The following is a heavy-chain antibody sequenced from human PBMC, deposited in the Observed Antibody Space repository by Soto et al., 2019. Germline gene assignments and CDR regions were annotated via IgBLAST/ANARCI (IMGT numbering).Heavy chain of an antibody. CDR1: GFSFDGYA. J-gene: IGHJ5*02. V-gene: IGHV3-9*01. D-gene: IGHD6-6*01. CDR2: ISWNSGNI. Sequence: EVQLVESGGGLVQPGRSLGLSCAASGFSFDGYAMNWVRQPPGKGLEWVSGISWNSGNIDYADSVKGRFTISRDNAKNSLYLLMNSLRAEDTALYYCVKASTYSSSQGWFDPWGQGTMVTVSS. CDR3: VKASTYSSSQGWFDP.